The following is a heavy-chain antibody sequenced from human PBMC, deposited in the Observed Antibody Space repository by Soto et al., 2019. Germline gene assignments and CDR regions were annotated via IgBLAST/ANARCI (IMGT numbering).Heavy chain of an antibody. V-gene: IGHV3-48*02. CDR3: ARDHDSSGYYFGLLDYFDY. D-gene: IGHD3-22*01. CDR1: GFTFSSYS. CDR2: ISSSSSTI. J-gene: IGHJ4*02. Sequence: GGPLRLSCAASGFTFSSYSMNWVRQAPGKGLEWVSYISSSSSTIYYADSVKGRFTISRDNAKNSLYLQMNSLRDEDTAVYYCARDHDSSGYYFGLLDYFDYWGQGTLVTVSS.